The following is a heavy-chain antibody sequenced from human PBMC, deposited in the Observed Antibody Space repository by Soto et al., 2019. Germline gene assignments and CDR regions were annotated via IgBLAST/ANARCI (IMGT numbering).Heavy chain of an antibody. CDR3: ATIRVRGGPLRFED. V-gene: IGHV1-69*06. J-gene: IGHJ4*01. CDR2: VLPICGST. CDR1: GGLISKYS. D-gene: IGHD5-12*01. Sequence: QVQLVQSGAEVRKPGSSVKVSCKTSGGLISKYSFNWVRQAPGQGLEWMGGVLPICGSTVYPQKFQGRFTITADRSTSTVYMEMSRLRYDDTANYYCATIRVRGGPLRFEDGGQGMLISVSS.